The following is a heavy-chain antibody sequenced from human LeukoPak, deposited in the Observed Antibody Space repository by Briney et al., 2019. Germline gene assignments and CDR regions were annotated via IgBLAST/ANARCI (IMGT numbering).Heavy chain of an antibody. CDR3: ARGKRIVVVVAATLDV. Sequence: SETLSLTCAVYGGSFSGYYWSWIRQPPGKGLEWIGEINHSGSTNYNPSLKSRVTISVDTSKSQFSLKLSSVTAADTAVYYCARGKRIVVVVAATLDVWGQGTTVTVSS. J-gene: IGHJ6*02. V-gene: IGHV4-34*01. D-gene: IGHD2-15*01. CDR2: INHSGST. CDR1: GGSFSGYY.